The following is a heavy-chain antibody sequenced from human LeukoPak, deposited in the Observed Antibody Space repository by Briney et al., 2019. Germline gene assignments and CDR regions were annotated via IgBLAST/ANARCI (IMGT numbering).Heavy chain of an antibody. CDR2: TYHRSKWYN. J-gene: IGHJ4*02. Sequence: SQTLSLTCAISGDSVSSNSAAWNWIRQSPSRGLEWLGRTYHRSKWYNDYAVSVKSRITINPDTSKNQFSLQLNSVTPEDTAVYYCAREYPYDYIWGSYRYDLDYWGQGTLVTVSS. V-gene: IGHV6-1*01. D-gene: IGHD3-16*02. CDR1: GDSVSSNSAA. CDR3: AREYPYDYIWGSYRYDLDY.